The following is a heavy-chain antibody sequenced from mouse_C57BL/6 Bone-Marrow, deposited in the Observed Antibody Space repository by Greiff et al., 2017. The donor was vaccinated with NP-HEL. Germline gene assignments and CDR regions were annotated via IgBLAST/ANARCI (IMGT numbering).Heavy chain of an antibody. CDR2: IYPSSGNT. CDR1: GYTFTSYG. V-gene: IGHV1-81*01. D-gene: IGHD1-1*01. J-gene: IGHJ4*01. CDR3: ARYRYYYGSSYDAMDY. Sequence: VQLQQSGAELARPGASVKLSCKASGYTFTSYGISWVKQRTGQGLEWIGEIYPSSGNTYYNEKFKGKATLTADKSSSTAYMELRSLTSEDSAVYFCARYRYYYGSSYDAMDYWGQGTSVTVSS.